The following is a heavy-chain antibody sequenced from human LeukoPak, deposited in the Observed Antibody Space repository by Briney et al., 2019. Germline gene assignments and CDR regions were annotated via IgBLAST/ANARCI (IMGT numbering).Heavy chain of an antibody. D-gene: IGHD3-16*01. V-gene: IGHV3-21*01. CDR3: AREGTYWGTYNWFDP. CDR2: ISSSSSYI. CDR1: GFTFSSYS. Sequence: GGSLRLSCAASGFTFSSYSMNWVRQAPGKGLEWVSSISSSSSYIYYADSVKGRFTISRDNAKNSLYLQMNSLRAEDTAVYYCAREGTYWGTYNWFDPWGQGTLVTVSS. J-gene: IGHJ5*02.